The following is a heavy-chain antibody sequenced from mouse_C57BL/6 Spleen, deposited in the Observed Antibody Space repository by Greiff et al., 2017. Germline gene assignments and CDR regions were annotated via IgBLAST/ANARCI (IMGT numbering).Heavy chain of an antibody. CDR1: GYTFTSYW. J-gene: IGHJ4*01. V-gene: IGHV1-59*01. Sequence: QVQLKQPGAELVRPGTSVKLSCKASGYTFTSYWMHWVKQRPGQGLEWIGVIDPSDSYTNYNQKFKGKATLTVDTSSSTAYMQLSSLTSEDSAVYYCARHSYGYDGYYAMDYWGQGTSVTVSS. CDR2: IDPSDSYT. D-gene: IGHD2-2*01. CDR3: ARHSYGYDGYYAMDY.